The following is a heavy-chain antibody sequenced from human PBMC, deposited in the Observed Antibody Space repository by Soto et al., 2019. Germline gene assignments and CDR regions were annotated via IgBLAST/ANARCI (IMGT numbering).Heavy chain of an antibody. CDR1: GASISSGY. Sequence: SETLSLTCTVSGASISSGYWSWIRQSPGKGLEWIGYIYYDGLSLYNPSLRSRVTISVDTSRNQFSLKLSSVTAADTAVYYCARSGYSYGPNPLLYWGQGTLVTVSS. V-gene: IGHV4-30-4*01. CDR3: ARSGYSYGPNPLLY. D-gene: IGHD5-18*01. CDR2: IYYDGLS. J-gene: IGHJ4*02.